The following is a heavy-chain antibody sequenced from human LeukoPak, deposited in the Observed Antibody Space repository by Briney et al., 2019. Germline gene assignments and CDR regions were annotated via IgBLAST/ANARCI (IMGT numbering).Heavy chain of an antibody. D-gene: IGHD2-2*01. CDR3: ARHVPDDQDAFDI. J-gene: IGHJ3*02. CDR1: GGSISSSSYY. CDR2: IYYSGST. V-gene: IGHV4-39*01. Sequence: KASETLSLTCTVSGGSISSSSYYWGWIRQPPGKGLEWIGSIYYSGSTYYNPSLKSRVTISVDTSKNQFSLKLSSVTAADTAVYYCARHVPDDQDAFDIWGQGTMVTVSS.